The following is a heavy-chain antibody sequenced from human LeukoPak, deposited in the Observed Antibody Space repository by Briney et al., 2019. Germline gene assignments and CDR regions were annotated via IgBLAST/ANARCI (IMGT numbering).Heavy chain of an antibody. V-gene: IGHV5-51*01. CDR1: GYSFTTCW. CDR2: IYPGDPHT. CDR3: ARLLGSSSSSWASFDY. Sequence: GESLKISCKGSGYSFTTCWIGWVRQIPGKGLEWMGIIYPGDPHTMYSPSFRGQVTMSADKSISTAYLQWSSLKASDTAMYYCARLLGSSSSSWASFDYWGQGTLVTVSS. D-gene: IGHD6-13*01. J-gene: IGHJ4*02.